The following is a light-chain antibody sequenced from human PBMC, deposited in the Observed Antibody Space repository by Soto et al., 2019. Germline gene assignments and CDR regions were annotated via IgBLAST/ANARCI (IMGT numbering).Light chain of an antibody. Sequence: QSVLTQPASVSGSPGQSITIACTGTSGDVGSYSHVSWYQQHPGKAPRLIIYEGSKRPSGVSHRCSASRSDKTASLTISGLQAEDDAAYYCCSYALSSSDVFGTGTKLTVL. CDR1: SGDVGSYSH. CDR3: CSYALSSSDV. V-gene: IGLV2-23*01. J-gene: IGLJ1*01. CDR2: EGS.